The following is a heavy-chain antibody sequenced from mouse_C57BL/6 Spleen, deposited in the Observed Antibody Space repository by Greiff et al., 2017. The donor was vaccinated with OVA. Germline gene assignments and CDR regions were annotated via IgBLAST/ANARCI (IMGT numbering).Heavy chain of an antibody. Sequence: EVMLVESGGGLVQPGGSMTLSCVASGFTFSNYWMNWVRKSPEKGLEWVAQIRLKSDNYATHYAESVKGRFTISRDDSKSSVYLQMNNLKAEDTGIYYCTGWVYYFDYWGQGTTLTVSS. J-gene: IGHJ2*01. D-gene: IGHD4-1*01. V-gene: IGHV6-3*01. CDR2: IRLKSDNYAT. CDR3: TGWVYYFDY. CDR1: GFTFSNYW.